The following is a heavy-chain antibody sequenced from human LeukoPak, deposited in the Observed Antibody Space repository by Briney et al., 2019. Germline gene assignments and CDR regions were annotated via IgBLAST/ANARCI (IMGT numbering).Heavy chain of an antibody. CDR3: ARHLRPPGYSSSWYDY. J-gene: IGHJ4*02. CDR2: IYYSGST. CDR1: GGSISSSSYY. D-gene: IGHD6-13*01. V-gene: IGHV4-39*01. Sequence: PSETLSLTSTVSGGSISSSSYYWGWIRQPPGKGLEWIGSIYYSGSTYYNPSLKSRVTISVDTSKNQFSLKLSSVTAADTAVYYCARHLRPPGYSSSWYDYWGQGTLVTVSS.